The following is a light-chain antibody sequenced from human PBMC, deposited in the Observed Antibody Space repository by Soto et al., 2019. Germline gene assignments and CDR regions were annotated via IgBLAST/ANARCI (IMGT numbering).Light chain of an antibody. Sequence: EIVLTQSPGTLSLSPGERVILSCRASQSLSRTYLAWYQQKAGQAPRLLIYGVSTRATGIPDRFSGSGSGTDFTLTISRLEPEDFAVYFCQHYGNSPYTLGQGTKLEI. CDR1: QSLSRTY. J-gene: IGKJ2*01. CDR2: GVS. V-gene: IGKV3-20*01. CDR3: QHYGNSPYT.